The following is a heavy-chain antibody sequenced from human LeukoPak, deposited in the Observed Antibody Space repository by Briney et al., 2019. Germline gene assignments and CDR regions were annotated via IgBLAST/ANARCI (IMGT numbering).Heavy chain of an antibody. V-gene: IGHV1-69*05. J-gene: IGHJ1*01. CDR3: ESPIIAEAGTGYFQH. Sequence: GCSVKVSCKASGGSFSSYDISWVRQAPGQGLEWVGGINPIFGTANYAQKFQGRVTITTDKSTTTAYMELSSLRSEDTAVYYCESPIIAEAGTGYFQHWGQGTLVTVSS. CDR1: GGSFSSYD. CDR2: INPIFGTA. D-gene: IGHD6-13*01.